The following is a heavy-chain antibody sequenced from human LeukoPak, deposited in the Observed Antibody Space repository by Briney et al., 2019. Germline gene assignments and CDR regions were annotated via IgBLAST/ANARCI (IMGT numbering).Heavy chain of an antibody. CDR2: INPNSGGT. J-gene: IGHJ6*03. CDR3: ASNRYSSSSFYYYYYMDV. CDR1: GYTFTGYY. Sequence: ASVKVSCKASGYTFTGYYMHWVRQAPGQGLEWMGWINPNSGGTNYAQKFQGRVTITADKSTSTAYMELSSLRSEDTAVYYCASNRYSSSSFYYYYYMDVWGKGTTVTVSS. D-gene: IGHD6-6*01. V-gene: IGHV1-2*02.